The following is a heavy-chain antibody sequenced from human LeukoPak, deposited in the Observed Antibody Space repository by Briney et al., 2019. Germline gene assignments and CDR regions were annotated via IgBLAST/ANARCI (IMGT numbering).Heavy chain of an antibody. Sequence: GGSLRLSCAASGFTFSSYSMNWVRQAPGKGLEWVSYISSSSSTIYYADSVKGRFTISRDNAKNSLYLQMNSLRVEDTAVYYCAREDYDFWITYWGQGTLVSVSS. CDR1: GFTFSSYS. CDR2: ISSSSSTI. J-gene: IGHJ4*02. V-gene: IGHV3-48*01. D-gene: IGHD3-3*01. CDR3: AREDYDFWITY.